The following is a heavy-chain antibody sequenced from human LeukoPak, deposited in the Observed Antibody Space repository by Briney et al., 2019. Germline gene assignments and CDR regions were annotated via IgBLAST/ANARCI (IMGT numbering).Heavy chain of an antibody. J-gene: IGHJ4*02. V-gene: IGHV3-74*01. D-gene: IGHD3-22*01. Sequence: GGSLRLSCAASGFTFSSYWMHWVRQAPGKGLVWVSRINSDGSSTSYADSVKGRFTISRDTSKNTLYLQMNSLRAEDTAVYYCAKDSSGYYSNFDYWGQGTLVTVSS. CDR1: GFTFSSYW. CDR2: INSDGSST. CDR3: AKDSSGYYSNFDY.